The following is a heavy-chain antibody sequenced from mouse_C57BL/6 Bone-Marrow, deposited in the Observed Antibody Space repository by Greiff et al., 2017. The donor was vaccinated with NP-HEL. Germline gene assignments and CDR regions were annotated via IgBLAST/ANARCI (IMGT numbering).Heavy chain of an antibody. Sequence: EVQLQQSGPVLVKPGASVKMSCKASGYTFTDYYMNWVKQSHGKSLEWIGVINPYNGGTSYNQKFKGKATLTVDKSSSTAYMELNSLTSEDSAVYYCAIEKARGAMDYWGQGTSVTVSS. CDR3: AIEKARGAMDY. CDR1: GYTFTDYY. CDR2: INPYNGGT. V-gene: IGHV1-19*01. D-gene: IGHD3-2*01. J-gene: IGHJ4*01.